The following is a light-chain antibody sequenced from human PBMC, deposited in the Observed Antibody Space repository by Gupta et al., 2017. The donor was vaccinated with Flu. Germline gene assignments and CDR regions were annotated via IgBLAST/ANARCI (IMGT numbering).Light chain of an antibody. J-gene: IGLJ3*02. CDR2: DVS. V-gene: IGLV2-11*01. Sequence: SAPTPPRSASASPGPFATISCTGTSDDVGGYNYVSWYQHHPGKAPKVMIFDVSNRPSGVPDRFSGSKSGNTASLTISGLQVEDEADYYCSSYAGSDTWMFGGGTKLPVL. CDR1: SDDVGGYNY. CDR3: SSYAGSDTWM.